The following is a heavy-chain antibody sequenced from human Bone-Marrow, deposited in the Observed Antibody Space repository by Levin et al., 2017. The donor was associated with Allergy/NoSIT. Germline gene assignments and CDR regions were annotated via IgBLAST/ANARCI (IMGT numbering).Heavy chain of an antibody. V-gene: IGHV3-21*01. J-gene: IGHJ4*02. CDR1: GFSFSSYS. CDR2: IGSSSDDK. Sequence: SCAASGFSFSSYSMNWVRQAPGKGLEWVSSIGSSSDDKYYADSVKGRFTISRDNAKNSVHLQMNSLRAEDTAVYYCARSFEYSSSWSHWGQGTLVTVSS. D-gene: IGHD6-6*01. CDR3: ARSFEYSSSWSH.